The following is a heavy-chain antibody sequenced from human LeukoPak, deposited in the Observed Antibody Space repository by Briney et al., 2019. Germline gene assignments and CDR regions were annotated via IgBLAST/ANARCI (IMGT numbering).Heavy chain of an antibody. CDR2: ISGGGDAA. CDR1: GYTFTSYG. CDR3: PRKYDSSGYFDY. D-gene: IGHD3-22*01. Sequence: ASVKVSCKASGYTFTSYGISWVRQAPGKGLEWVSAISGGGDAAYYADSVKGRFTISRDNSKNTLYLQMNSLRAEDTAVYYCPRKYDSSGYFDYWGRGTLVTVSS. V-gene: IGHV3-23*01. J-gene: IGHJ4*02.